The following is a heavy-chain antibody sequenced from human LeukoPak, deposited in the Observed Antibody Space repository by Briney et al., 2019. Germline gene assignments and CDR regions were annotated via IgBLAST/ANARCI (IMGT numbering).Heavy chain of an antibody. CDR1: GGTFSSYA. CDR3: ARGLYSSGYLEYAFDI. V-gene: IGHV1-69*13. Sequence: SVKVSCKASGGTFSSYAISWVRQAPGQGLEWMGGIIPIFGTANYAQKFQGRVTITADESTSTAYMELSSLRSEDTAVYYCARGLYSSGYLEYAFDIWGQGTMVTVSS. CDR2: IIPIFGTA. J-gene: IGHJ3*02. D-gene: IGHD3-22*01.